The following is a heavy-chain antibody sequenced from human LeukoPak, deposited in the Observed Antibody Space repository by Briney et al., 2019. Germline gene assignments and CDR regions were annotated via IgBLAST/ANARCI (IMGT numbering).Heavy chain of an antibody. V-gene: IGHV7-4-1*02. CDR3: ARDASKVHFDY. CDR2: ISTSTGNP. D-gene: IGHD5/OR15-5a*01. CDR1: GYTFTAHS. Sequence: GASVKVSCKASGYTFTAHSINWVRQAPGQGLEWMGWISTSTGNPTHAQGFTGRFVFSLDTSVSTTYLQISSLEADDTAVYYCARDASKVHFDYWGQGSLVTVSS. J-gene: IGHJ4*02.